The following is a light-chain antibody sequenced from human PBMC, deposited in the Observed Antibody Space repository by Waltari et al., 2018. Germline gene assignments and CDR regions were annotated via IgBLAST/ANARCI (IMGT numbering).Light chain of an antibody. CDR1: RSHLGTNF. V-gene: IGLV1-47*01. Sequence: QSVLTHPPPPSRTPGRRVPTTFSASRSHLGTNFVYLYQQLPGTAPKLLIYRNNQRPSGVPDRFSGSKSGTSASLAISGLRSEDEADYYCAAWDDSLSGRVFGGGTKVTVL. CDR2: RNN. J-gene: IGLJ3*02. CDR3: AAWDDSLSGRV.